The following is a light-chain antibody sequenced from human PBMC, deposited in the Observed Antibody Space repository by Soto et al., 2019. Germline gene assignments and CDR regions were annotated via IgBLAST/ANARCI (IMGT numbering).Light chain of an antibody. CDR3: QQLNTYPWT. Sequence: DIQLTHSPSFLSASVGDRFTITCRASQGSSSHLAWYQQKPGKAPKLLISAASTLQSGVPSRFSGSGSGTEFTLAISSLQPEDFATYYCQQLNTYPWTFGQGTKVDIK. J-gene: IGKJ1*01. V-gene: IGKV1-9*01. CDR2: AAS. CDR1: QGSSSH.